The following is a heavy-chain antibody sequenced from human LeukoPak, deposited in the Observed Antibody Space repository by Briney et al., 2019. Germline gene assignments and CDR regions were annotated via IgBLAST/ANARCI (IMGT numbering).Heavy chain of an antibody. CDR2: FDPEDGET. Sequence: ASVKVSCKVSGYTLTELSMHWVRQAPGKGLEWMGGFDPEDGETIYAQKFQGRVTMTEDTSTDTAYMELSSLRSEDTAVYYCTLGGIFGVAYYYGMDVWGQGTTVTVSS. CDR1: GYTLTELS. D-gene: IGHD3-3*01. V-gene: IGHV1-24*01. CDR3: TLGGIFGVAYYYGMDV. J-gene: IGHJ6*02.